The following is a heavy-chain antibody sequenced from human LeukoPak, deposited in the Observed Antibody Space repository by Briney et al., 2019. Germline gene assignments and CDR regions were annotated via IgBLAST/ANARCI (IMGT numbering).Heavy chain of an antibody. CDR2: IYHSGGT. D-gene: IGHD6-13*01. J-gene: IGHJ5*02. Sequence: SETLSLTCAVSGGSISSSNWWSWVRQPPGKGLEWIGGIYHSGGTNYNPSLKSRVTISVDKSKNQFSLKLSSVTAADTAVYYCAFRIAAARYNWFDPWGQGTLVTVSS. CDR3: AFRIAAARYNWFDP. V-gene: IGHV4-4*02. CDR1: GGSISSSNW.